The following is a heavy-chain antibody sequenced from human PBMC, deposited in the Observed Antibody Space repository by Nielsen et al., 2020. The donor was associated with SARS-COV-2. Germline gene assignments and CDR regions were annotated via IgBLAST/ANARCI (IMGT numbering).Heavy chain of an antibody. D-gene: IGHD6-6*01. CDR2: IYSGNST. J-gene: IGHJ6*03. V-gene: IGHV3-53*05. CDR3: TKDSSSADYYYYYMDV. CDR1: GFTVSGNH. Sequence: GESLKISCAASGFTVSGNHMNWVRQAPGKGLEWVSVIYSGNSTFYADSVKGRFTISRDNAKNSLYLQMNSLRAEDTAFYYCTKDSSSADYYYYYMDVWGKGTTVTVSS.